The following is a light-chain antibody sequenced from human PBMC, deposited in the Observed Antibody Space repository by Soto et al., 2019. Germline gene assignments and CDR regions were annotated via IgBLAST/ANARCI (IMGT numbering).Light chain of an antibody. J-gene: IGKJ5*01. CDR3: QQRSNWPPIT. Sequence: DTFLTQSPSTLSLSPVAIATLSCRASQSISSYLAWYQQKPGQAPRLLIYDASNRATGIPARFSGSGSGTDFTLTISSLEPEDFAVYYCQQRSNWPPITFGQGTRLEIK. CDR2: DAS. CDR1: QSISSY. V-gene: IGKV3-11*01.